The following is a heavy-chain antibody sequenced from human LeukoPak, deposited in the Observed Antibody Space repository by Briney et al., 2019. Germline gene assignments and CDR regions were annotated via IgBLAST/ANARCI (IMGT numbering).Heavy chain of an antibody. CDR3: ATATVYDIRSRLDYYGMDV. J-gene: IGHJ6*02. D-gene: IGHD3-9*01. Sequence: NPGGSLRLSCAASGFTFSSHSMNWVRQAPGKGLEWVSSISSSSSYIYYADSVKGRFTISRDNAKNSLYLQMNSLRAEDTAVYYCATATVYDIRSRLDYYGMDVWGQGTTVTVSS. CDR2: ISSSSSYI. CDR1: GFTFSSHS. V-gene: IGHV3-21*01.